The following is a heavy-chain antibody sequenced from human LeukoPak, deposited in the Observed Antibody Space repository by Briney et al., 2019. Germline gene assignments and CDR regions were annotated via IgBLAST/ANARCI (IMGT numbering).Heavy chain of an antibody. CDR3: ARGYGSGSYRVFDY. CDR2: IYYSGST. V-gene: IGHV4-30-4*08. D-gene: IGHD3-10*01. CDR1: GGSISSGDSY. J-gene: IGHJ4*02. Sequence: PSQTLSLTCTVSGGSISSGDSYWTWIRQPPGKGLKWIGYIYYSGSTYYNPSLKSRLTISVDTSKNQFSLKLSSVTAADTAVYYCARGYGSGSYRVFDYWGQGTLVTVSS.